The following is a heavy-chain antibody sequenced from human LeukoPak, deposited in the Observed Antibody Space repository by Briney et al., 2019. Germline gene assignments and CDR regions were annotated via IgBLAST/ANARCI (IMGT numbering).Heavy chain of an antibody. CDR1: GGSFSVYY. Sequence: PSETLSLTCAVYGGSFSVYYWSWIRQPPGKGLEWIGEINHSGTTNHNPSLESRVTISLDTSKNQFSLKLRSVTAADTAVYYCASSGSGSYYHFDYWGQGTLVTVSS. CDR2: INHSGTT. D-gene: IGHD3-10*01. CDR3: ASSGSGSYYHFDY. J-gene: IGHJ4*02. V-gene: IGHV4-34*01.